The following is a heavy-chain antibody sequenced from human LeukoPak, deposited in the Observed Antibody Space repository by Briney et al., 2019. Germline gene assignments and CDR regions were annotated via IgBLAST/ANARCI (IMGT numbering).Heavy chain of an antibody. V-gene: IGHV4-34*01. Sequence: SETLSLTCAVYGGSFSGYYWSWIRQPPGKGLEWSGQINHSGSTNYNPSLKSRVTISVDTSKNQFSLKLSSVTAADTAVYYCARGRVGAYCSSTSCVFDYWGQGTLVTVSS. CDR1: GGSFSGYY. CDR3: ARGRVGAYCSSTSCVFDY. D-gene: IGHD2-2*01. J-gene: IGHJ4*02. CDR2: INHSGST.